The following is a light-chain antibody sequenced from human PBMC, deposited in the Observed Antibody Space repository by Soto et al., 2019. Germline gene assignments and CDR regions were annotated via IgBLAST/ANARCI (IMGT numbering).Light chain of an antibody. CDR3: QQRNIWPPVT. J-gene: IGKJ5*01. CDR2: GAF. Sequence: EIVFAQSPSTLSLSPRERPTLACSTSPSVTNFLAWYQQKPGQAPRLLIYGAFNRATGIPARFSGSGSGTDFTLTISSLEPEDSAIYYCQQRNIWPPVTFGQGTRLEN. CDR1: PSVTNF. V-gene: IGKV3-11*01.